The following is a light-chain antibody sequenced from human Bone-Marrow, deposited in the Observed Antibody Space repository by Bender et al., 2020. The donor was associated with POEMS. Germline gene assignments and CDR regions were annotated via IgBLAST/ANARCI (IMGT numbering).Light chain of an antibody. CDR1: SSKFGSYP. CDR3: ATWDDRLNGWV. J-gene: IGLJ3*02. V-gene: IGLV1-44*01. CDR2: NNS. Sequence: QSVLTQPPSASGTPGQRVTISCSGSSSKFGSYPVNWYQQLPGAAPKLVIFNNSQRPSGVPDRFSGSNSGTSASLAISGLLSGDEADFYCATWDDRLNGWVFGGGTKLTVL.